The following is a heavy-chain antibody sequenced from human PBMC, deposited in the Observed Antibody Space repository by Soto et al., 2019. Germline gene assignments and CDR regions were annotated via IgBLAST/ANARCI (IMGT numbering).Heavy chain of an antibody. CDR3: ARDRLGYCSGGSCYSLDY. V-gene: IGHV1-69*06. CDR2: IIPIFGTA. CDR1: GGTFSSYA. J-gene: IGHJ4*02. D-gene: IGHD2-15*01. Sequence: QVQLVQSGAEVKKPGSSVKVSCKASGGTFSSYAISWVRQAPGQGLEWMGGIIPIFGTANYAQKFQGRVTITADKSTRTAYMELSSLRSEDRAVYYCARDRLGYCSGGSCYSLDYWGQGTLVTVSS.